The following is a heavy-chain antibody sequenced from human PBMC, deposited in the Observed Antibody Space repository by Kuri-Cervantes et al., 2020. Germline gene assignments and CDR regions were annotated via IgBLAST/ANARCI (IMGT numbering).Heavy chain of an antibody. CDR1: GFTFSSYG. Sequence: GSLRLSCAASGFTFSSYGMHWVRQAPGKGLEWVAVIWYDGSNKYYADSVKGRFTISRDNSKNTLYLQMNSLRAEDTAVYYCAGYSSGWSGSAFDYWGQGTLVTVSS. CDR2: IWYDGSNK. CDR3: AGYSSGWSGSAFDY. D-gene: IGHD6-19*01. J-gene: IGHJ4*02. V-gene: IGHV3-30*02.